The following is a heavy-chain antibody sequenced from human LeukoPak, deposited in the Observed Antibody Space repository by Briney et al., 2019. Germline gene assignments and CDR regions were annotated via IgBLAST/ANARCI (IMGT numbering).Heavy chain of an antibody. D-gene: IGHD1-1*01. Sequence: GGSLRLSCAASVFTFSSYAMSWVRQAPGKGLEWVSAISGSGGSTYYADSVKGRFTISRDNSKNTLYLQMNSLRAEDTAVYYCARDAVFGSGLNDYYYYYYGMDVWGQGTTVTVSS. CDR1: VFTFSSYA. CDR2: ISGSGGST. V-gene: IGHV3-23*01. CDR3: ARDAVFGSGLNDYYYYYYGMDV. J-gene: IGHJ6*02.